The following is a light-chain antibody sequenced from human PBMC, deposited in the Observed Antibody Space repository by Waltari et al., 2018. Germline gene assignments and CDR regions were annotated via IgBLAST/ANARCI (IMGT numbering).Light chain of an antibody. CDR1: QTVRSLY. CDR3: QQYHNSPLYS. Sequence: EIVLTQSTGTMSLSPGERATLSCRASQTVRSLYLAWYQQKPGQAPRLLIYGASRRATGIPDMFSGSGSATDFTLTISRLEPEDFAVYYCQQYHNSPLYSFGQGTKLEIK. V-gene: IGKV3-20*01. J-gene: IGKJ2*03. CDR2: GAS.